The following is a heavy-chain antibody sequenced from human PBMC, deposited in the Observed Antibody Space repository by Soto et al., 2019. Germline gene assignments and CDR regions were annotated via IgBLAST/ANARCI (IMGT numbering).Heavy chain of an antibody. CDR1: VDSISSNSAA. J-gene: IGHJ4*02. V-gene: IGHV6-1*01. Sequence: SQTLSLTCAISVDSISSNSAAWNWIRQSPSRGFEWLGRTYYRSRWYHDYAVSVKSRIIINPDTSKNQVSLQLHSVTPDDTAVYYCASYRYDYWGQGTVVTVSS. CDR2: TYYRSRWYH. CDR3: ASYRYDY. D-gene: IGHD4-4*01.